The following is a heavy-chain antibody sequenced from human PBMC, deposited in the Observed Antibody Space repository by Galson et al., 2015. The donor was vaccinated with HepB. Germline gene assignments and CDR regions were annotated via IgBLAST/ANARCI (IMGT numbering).Heavy chain of an antibody. V-gene: IGHV6-1*01. CDR2: TYVRNQWYY. Sequence: CAISGDSVSRKGTAWNWMRQSPSRGLEWLGRTYVRNQWYYDYAESVRGRITITRDISKNEFSLFIYSATPDDTAVYFCAREGGGWFPDYWGQGSLVLVSS. J-gene: IGHJ4*02. CDR1: GDSVSRKGTA. CDR3: AREGGGWFPDY. D-gene: IGHD6-19*01.